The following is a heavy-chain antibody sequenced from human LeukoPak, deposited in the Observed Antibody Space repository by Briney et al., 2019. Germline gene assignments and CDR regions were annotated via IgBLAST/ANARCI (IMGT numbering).Heavy chain of an antibody. D-gene: IGHD6-25*01. V-gene: IGHV1-46*01. Sequence: ASVKVSCKASGYTFTSYYMHWVRQAPGQGLEWMGIINPSGGSTSYAQKFQGRVTMTRDMSTSTVYMELSSLRSEDTAVYYCARDMPDSSGWRYFDYWGQGTLVTVSS. CDR2: INPSGGST. J-gene: IGHJ4*02. CDR3: ARDMPDSSGWRYFDY. CDR1: GYTFTSYY.